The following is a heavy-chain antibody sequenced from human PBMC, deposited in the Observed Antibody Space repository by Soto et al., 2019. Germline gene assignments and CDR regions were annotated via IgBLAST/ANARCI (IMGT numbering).Heavy chain of an antibody. CDR1: GYTFSGHD. V-gene: IGHV1-8*01. Sequence: ASVKVSCKASGYTFSGHDINWVRQATGQGLEWMGWMNPNSGNTGYAQKFQGRVTMTRNTSISTAYMELSSLRSEDTAVHYCARSRLGYFDYWGQGSLVTVSS. D-gene: IGHD3-9*01. CDR2: MNPNSGNT. J-gene: IGHJ4*02. CDR3: ARSRLGYFDY.